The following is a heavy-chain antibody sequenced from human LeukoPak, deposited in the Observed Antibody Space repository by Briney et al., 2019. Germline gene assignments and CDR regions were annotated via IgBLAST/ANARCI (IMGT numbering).Heavy chain of an antibody. J-gene: IGHJ4*02. CDR2: ISYDGSNK. CDR1: GFTFSSYW. Sequence: GGSLRLSCAASGFTFSSYWMNWARQAPGKGLEWVAVISYDGSNKYYADSVKGRFTISRDNSKNTLYLQMNSLRAEDTAVYYCARVMGDVDTAIDYWGQGTLVTVSS. D-gene: IGHD5-18*01. CDR3: ARVMGDVDTAIDY. V-gene: IGHV3-30-3*01.